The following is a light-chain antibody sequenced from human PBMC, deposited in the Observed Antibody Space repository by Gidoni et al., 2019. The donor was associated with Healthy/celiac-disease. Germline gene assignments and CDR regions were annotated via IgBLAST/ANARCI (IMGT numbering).Light chain of an antibody. CDR1: NIGSKS. Sequence: DVLTQPPSVSVAPGKTARITCGGNNIGSKSVHWYQQKPGQAPVLVIYYDSDRPSGIPERFSGSNSGNTATLTISRVEAGDEADYYCQVWDSSSDHRVFGGGTKLTVL. CDR3: QVWDSSSDHRV. J-gene: IGLJ2*01. V-gene: IGLV3-21*04. CDR2: YDS.